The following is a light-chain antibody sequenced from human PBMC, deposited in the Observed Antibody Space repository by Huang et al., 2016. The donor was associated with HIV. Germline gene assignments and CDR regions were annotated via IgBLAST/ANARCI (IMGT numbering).Light chain of an antibody. CDR3: QQYYSTPPIT. J-gene: IGKJ5*01. CDR2: AAS. V-gene: IGKV1-NL1*01. Sequence: DIQMTQSPSSLSASVGDRVTITCRASLGISNSLAWYQQKPGKAPKRLLYAASRLKSGVPSRFSGSGSGTDYTLTISSLQPEDFATDYCQQYYSTPPITVGQGTRLEIK. CDR1: LGISNS.